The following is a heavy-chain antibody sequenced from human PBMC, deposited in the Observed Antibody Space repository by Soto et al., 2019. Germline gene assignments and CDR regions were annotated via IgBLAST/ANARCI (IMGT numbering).Heavy chain of an antibody. V-gene: IGHV1-8*01. CDR3: ARGCASGESPNYGMDV. CDR1: GYTFTRYD. CDR2: MNPNSGNT. D-gene: IGHD3-10*01. Sequence: QVQLVQSGAEVKKPGASVKVSCKASGYTFTRYDINWVRQATGQGLEWMGWMNPNSGNTGYAQKFQGRVTMTRNTSISTADMKLSSLRSEDTVVYYCARGCASGESPNYGMDVWGQGTTVNVSS. J-gene: IGHJ6*02.